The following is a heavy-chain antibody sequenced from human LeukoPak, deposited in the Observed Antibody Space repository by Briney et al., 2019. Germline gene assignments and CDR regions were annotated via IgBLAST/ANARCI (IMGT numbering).Heavy chain of an antibody. CDR3: AREKGRDGYNGFDY. J-gene: IGHJ4*02. V-gene: IGHV1-69*10. CDR1: GDTFSSNT. D-gene: IGHD5-24*01. Sequence: GASVKVSCKTSGDTFSSNTLSWMRQAPGQGLEWMGGIIPLLDRTDYAQKFQGRVTITADESTTTAYMELSSLRFEDTAFYYCAREKGRDGYNGFDYWGQGTLVTVSS. CDR2: IIPLLDRT.